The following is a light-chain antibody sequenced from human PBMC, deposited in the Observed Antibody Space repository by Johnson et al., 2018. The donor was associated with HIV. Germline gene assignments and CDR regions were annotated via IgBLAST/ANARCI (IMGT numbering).Light chain of an antibody. CDR3: GTWDSSLSAYV. J-gene: IGLJ1*01. Sequence: QSVLTQPPSVSAAPGQKVTISCSGSSYNNGNNYVSWYQQLPGTAPKLLIYDNNKRPSGIPDRFSGSKSGTSATLGITGLQTGDEADYFCGTWDSSLSAYVFGTGTKVTVL. CDR2: DNN. V-gene: IGLV1-51*01. CDR1: SYNNGNNY.